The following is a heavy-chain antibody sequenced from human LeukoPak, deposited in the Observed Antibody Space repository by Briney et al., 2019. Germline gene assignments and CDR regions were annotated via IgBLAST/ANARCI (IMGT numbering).Heavy chain of an antibody. Sequence: SETLSLTCAVYGGSFSGYYWSWIRQPPGKGLEWIGSIYYSGSTYYNPSLKSRVTISVDTSKNQFSLKLSSVTAADTAVYYCARPVVTPWGFDYWGQGTLVTVSS. V-gene: IGHV4-34*01. CDR3: ARPVVTPWGFDY. CDR1: GGSFSGYY. D-gene: IGHD4-23*01. CDR2: IYYSGST. J-gene: IGHJ4*02.